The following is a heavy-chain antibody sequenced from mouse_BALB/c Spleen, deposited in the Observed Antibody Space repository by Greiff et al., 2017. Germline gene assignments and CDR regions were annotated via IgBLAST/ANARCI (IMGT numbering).Heavy chain of an antibody. J-gene: IGHJ4*01. V-gene: IGHV5-6*01. Sequence: VQLKESGGDLVKPGGSLKLSCAASGFTFSSYGMSWVRQTPDKRLEWVATISSGGSYTYYPDSVKGRFTISRDNAKNTLYLQMSSLKSEDTAMYYCARGGDRDAMDYWGQGTSVTVSS. CDR2: ISSGGSYT. CDR1: GFTFSSYG. CDR3: ARGGDRDAMDY. D-gene: IGHD2-14*01.